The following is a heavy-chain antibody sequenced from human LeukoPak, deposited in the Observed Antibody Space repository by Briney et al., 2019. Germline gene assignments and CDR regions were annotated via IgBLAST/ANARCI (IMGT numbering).Heavy chain of an antibody. V-gene: IGHV1-69*01. D-gene: IGHD2-15*01. CDR3: ARALSYCSGGSCYSWYFDY. CDR1: GGTLSSYA. Sequence: SVKVSCKASGGTLSSYAISWVRQAPGQGIEWMGGIIPIFGTAKYAQKFQGRVTITADESTSTAYMELSSLRSEDTAVYYRARALSYCSGGSCYSWYFDYWGQGTLVTVSS. CDR2: IIPIFGTA. J-gene: IGHJ4*02.